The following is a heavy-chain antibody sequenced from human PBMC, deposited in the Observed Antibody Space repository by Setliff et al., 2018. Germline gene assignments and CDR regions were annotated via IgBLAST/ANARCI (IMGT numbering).Heavy chain of an antibody. V-gene: IGHV3-15*07. CDR3: VHNADFIGTFNT. Sequence: PSETLSLSCAASGFTFSYAWMHWVRQAPGKGLEWAGRIKSYGSGGTIDYAAPVEGRFTISRDDSKNTVYLQMSSLKIEDTAVYYCVHNADFIGTFNTWGQGTMVTV. CDR1: GFTFSYAW. J-gene: IGHJ3*01. D-gene: IGHD2-8*01. CDR2: IKSYGSGGTI.